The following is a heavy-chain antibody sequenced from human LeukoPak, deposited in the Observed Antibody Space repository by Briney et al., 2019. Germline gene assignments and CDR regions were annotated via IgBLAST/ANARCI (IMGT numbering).Heavy chain of an antibody. CDR2: TYYRSKWYN. CDR1: GDNVSSKSVT. J-gene: IGHJ5*02. V-gene: IGHV6-1*01. Sequence: SQTLSLTCAISGDNVSSKSVTWDWIRQSPSRGLEWLGRTYYRSKWYNDYAVSVKSRITINPDTSKNQFSLQLNSVTPEDTAVYYCARVWFGDQMGWFDPWGQGTLVTVSS. D-gene: IGHD3-10*01. CDR3: ARVWFGDQMGWFDP.